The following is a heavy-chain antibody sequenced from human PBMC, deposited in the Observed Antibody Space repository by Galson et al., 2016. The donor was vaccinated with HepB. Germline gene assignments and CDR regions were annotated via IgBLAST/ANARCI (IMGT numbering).Heavy chain of an antibody. CDR3: VRDSGSGIDY. D-gene: IGHD3-10*01. CDR2: TSKDGRGT. CDR1: GFTFSTYW. V-gene: IGHV3-74*01. Sequence: SLRLSCAASGFTFSTYWMHWFRQAPGKGPVWVSRTSKDGRGTQYEDSVMGRFTISRDNAKNTLYLQMNSLRAEDTALYYCVRDSGSGIDYWGQGTLVTVSS. J-gene: IGHJ4*02.